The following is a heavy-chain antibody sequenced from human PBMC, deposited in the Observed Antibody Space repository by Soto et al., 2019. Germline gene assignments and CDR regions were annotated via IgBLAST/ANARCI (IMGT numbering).Heavy chain of an antibody. Sequence: EKQLVESGGALAQPGGSLRLSCVGSGFTFSIYALTWVRQAPAKGLEWVSLITNNGDTTFFGDSVKGRFSISRDNSKNTLYLQLENLRAEDTAVYYCAMSAGYGGAFDVWGQGTMVAVSS. J-gene: IGHJ3*01. CDR3: AMSAGYGGAFDV. CDR1: GFTFSIYA. D-gene: IGHD5-12*01. CDR2: ITNNGDTT. V-gene: IGHV3-23*04.